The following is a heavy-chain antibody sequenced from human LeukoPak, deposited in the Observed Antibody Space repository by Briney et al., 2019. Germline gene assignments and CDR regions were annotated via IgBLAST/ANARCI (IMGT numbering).Heavy chain of an antibody. D-gene: IGHD3-22*01. J-gene: IGHJ4*02. CDR2: IYHSGST. V-gene: IGHV4-30-2*01. Sequence: SETLSLTCAVSGGSISSGGYSWSWIRQPPGKGLEWIGYIYHSGSTYYNPSLKSRVTISVDRSKNQFSLKLSSVTAADTAVYYCTRDKFPEYDSGGYLFWGQGTLVTVSS. CDR3: TRDKFPEYDSGGYLF. CDR1: GGSISSGGYS.